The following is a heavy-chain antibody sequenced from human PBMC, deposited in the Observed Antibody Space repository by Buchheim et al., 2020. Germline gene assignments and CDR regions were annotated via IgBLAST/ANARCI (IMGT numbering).Heavy chain of an antibody. CDR2: IKSKTDGGTR. D-gene: IGHD1-26*01. J-gene: IGHJ4*02. CDR1: GFTISDAW. CDR3: ATGLGKSDFDY. Sequence: EVQLVESGGGLVKPGGSLRLSCAVSGFTISDAWMSWVRQAPGKGLEWVGRIKSKTDGGTRDNAASVKGRILISRDDSKHVLYLQMNSLKTEDTAVYYCATGLGKSDFDYWGQGTL. V-gene: IGHV3-15*01.